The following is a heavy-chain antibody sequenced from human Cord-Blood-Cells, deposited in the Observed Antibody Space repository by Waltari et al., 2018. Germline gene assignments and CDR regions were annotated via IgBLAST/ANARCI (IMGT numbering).Heavy chain of an antibody. Sequence: QVQLVQSGAEVKKPGSSVKVSCKASGGPFSSYAISWVRQAPGQGLEWMGGIIPIFGTADYAQKFQGRVTITADESTSTAYMELSSLRSEDTAVYYCARGATVTTLGYYYYMDVWGKGTTVTVSS. CDR1: GGPFSSYA. D-gene: IGHD4-17*01. CDR3: ARGATVTTLGYYYYMDV. CDR2: IIPIFGTA. J-gene: IGHJ6*03. V-gene: IGHV1-69*01.